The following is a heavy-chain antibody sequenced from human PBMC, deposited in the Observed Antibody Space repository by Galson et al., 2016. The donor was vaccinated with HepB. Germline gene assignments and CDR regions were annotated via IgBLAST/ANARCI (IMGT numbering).Heavy chain of an antibody. CDR2: ISGDTTTT. J-gene: IGHJ5*02. Sequence: RLSCAASGXTFSSYXXNWVRXAPGKGLEXXXSISGDTTTTYYADSVKGRFTISRDNSKNTFYLQMNSLRAEDTASYYCAKGGGGPWYISPHFVAPWGKGTLVTVSS. D-gene: IGHD1-1*01. CDR3: AKGGGGPWYISPHFVAP. CDR1: GXTFSSYX. V-gene: IGHV3-23*01.